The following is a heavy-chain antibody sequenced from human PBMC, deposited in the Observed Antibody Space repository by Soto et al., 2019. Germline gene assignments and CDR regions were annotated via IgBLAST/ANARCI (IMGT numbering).Heavy chain of an antibody. V-gene: IGHV4-59*01. CDR2: IYDSGST. Sequence: SETLSLTCTVFGGSIRSYYLSWIRQPPGKGLEYIGYIYDSGSTNYNPSLKSRVTISLDTSKNQFSLKLSSVTAADTAVYYCARGRGYSGFESTYYFDYWGQGTLVTVS. J-gene: IGHJ4*02. CDR1: GGSIRSYY. CDR3: ARGRGYSGFESTYYFDY. D-gene: IGHD5-12*01.